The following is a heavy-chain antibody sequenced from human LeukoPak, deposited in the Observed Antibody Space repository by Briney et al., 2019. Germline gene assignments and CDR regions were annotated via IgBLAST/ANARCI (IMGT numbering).Heavy chain of an antibody. J-gene: IGHJ4*02. CDR1: GYSFTSYW. V-gene: IGHV5-51*01. Sequence: GESLKISCKGSGYSFTSYWIGWVRQMPGKGLEWMGIIYPGDSDTRYSPSFQGQVTISGDKSTSTPYLQWSSLKAADPAMYFCATLPHFYILTGYYEPFDYWGQGTLVTVCS. D-gene: IGHD3-9*01. CDR2: IYPGDSDT. CDR3: ATLPHFYILTGYYEPFDY.